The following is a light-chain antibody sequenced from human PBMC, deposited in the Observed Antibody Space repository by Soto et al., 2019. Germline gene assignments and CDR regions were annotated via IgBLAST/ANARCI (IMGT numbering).Light chain of an antibody. CDR1: QTISIF. J-gene: IGKJ4*01. CDR3: QQSYKTPLT. V-gene: IGKV1-39*01. Sequence: DIQMTQSPSSLSASGGDRVTITCRASQTISIFLNWYQHKPGKPPTLLIYTASNLQSGVPSRFSGSGSGTDFTLTISTLHPEDFATYYCQQSYKTPLTFGGGTKVDIK. CDR2: TAS.